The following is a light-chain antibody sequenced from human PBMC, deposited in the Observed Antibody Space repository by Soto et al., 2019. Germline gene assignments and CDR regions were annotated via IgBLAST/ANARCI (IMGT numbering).Light chain of an antibody. J-gene: IGLJ1*01. CDR1: SSDVGGYNY. CDR3: SSYTSSSTLV. Sequence: QSVLTHPASVSRSPGQSITISCTGTSSDVGGYNYVSWYQQHPGKAPKLMIYDVSNRPSGVSNRFSGSKSGNTASLTISGLQAEDEADYYCSSYTSSSTLVFGTGTKVTVL. V-gene: IGLV2-14*01. CDR2: DVS.